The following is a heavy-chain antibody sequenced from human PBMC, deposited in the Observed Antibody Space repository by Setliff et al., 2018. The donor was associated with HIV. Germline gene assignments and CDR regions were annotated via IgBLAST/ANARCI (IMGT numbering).Heavy chain of an antibody. CDR3: ARGGLGVVTSFDS. V-gene: IGHV4-31*03. Sequence: SETLSLTCTVAGGSIDSGEYYWSWSRQHPGKGLEWIGYIHYSGNTYNNPSLNSRISISVDMSKNKFSLKLSSLTAADTAVYYCARGGLGVVTSFDSWSPGTLVTVSS. CDR1: GGSIDSGEYY. J-gene: IGHJ4*02. D-gene: IGHD3-3*01. CDR2: IHYSGNT.